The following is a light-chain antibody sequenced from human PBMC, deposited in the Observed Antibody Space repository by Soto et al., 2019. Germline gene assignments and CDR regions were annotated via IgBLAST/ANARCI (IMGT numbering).Light chain of an antibody. CDR2: KAS. Sequence: DIQMTQSPSTLSASVGDRVTITCRASQSISNWLAWYQQKPGKAPKLLIYKASSLESGVPSRFSGGGSGTEFTLTISSLQPDDFATYYCQQYYSYPWTFGQGTKVEIK. CDR1: QSISNW. V-gene: IGKV1-5*03. J-gene: IGKJ1*01. CDR3: QQYYSYPWT.